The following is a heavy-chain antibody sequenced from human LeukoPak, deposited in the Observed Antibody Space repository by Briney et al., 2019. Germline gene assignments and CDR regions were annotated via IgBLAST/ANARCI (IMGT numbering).Heavy chain of an antibody. D-gene: IGHD5/OR15-5a*01. Sequence: PSETLSLTCTVSGGSISSYYWSWIRQPPGKGLEWIGYIYYSGSTNYNPSLKSRVTISVDTSKNQFSLKLSSVTAADTAVYYCARSLPNGAFDIWGQGTMVTVSS. CDR2: IYYSGST. V-gene: IGHV4-59*01. CDR3: ARSLPNGAFDI. CDR1: GGSISSYY. J-gene: IGHJ3*02.